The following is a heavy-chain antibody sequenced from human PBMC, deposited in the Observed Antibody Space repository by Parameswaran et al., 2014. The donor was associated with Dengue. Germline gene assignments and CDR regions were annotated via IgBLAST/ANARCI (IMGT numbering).Heavy chain of an antibody. V-gene: IGHV3-21*01. Sequence: WIRQPPGKGLEWVSSISSSSSYIYYADSVKGRFTISRDNAKNSLYLQMNSLRAEDTAVYYCAGRWLQFGNYYYGMDVWGQGTTVTVSS. CDR3: AGRWLQFGNYYYGMDV. D-gene: IGHD5-24*01. J-gene: IGHJ6*02. CDR2: ISSSSSYI.